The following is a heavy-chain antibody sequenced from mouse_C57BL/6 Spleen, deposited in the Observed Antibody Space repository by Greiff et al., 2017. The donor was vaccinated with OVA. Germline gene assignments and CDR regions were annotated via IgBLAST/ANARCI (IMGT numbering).Heavy chain of an antibody. CDR3: ARHEEDYYGSSSGYGDY. Sequence: QVQLQQSGAELVKPGASVKLSCKASGYTFTEYTIHWVKQRSGQGLEWIGWFYPGSGSIKYNEKFKDKATLTADKSSSTVYMELSRLTSEDSAVYFCARHEEDYYGSSSGYGDYWGQGTTLTVSS. CDR1: GYTFTEYT. D-gene: IGHD1-1*01. J-gene: IGHJ2*01. V-gene: IGHV1-62-2*01. CDR2: FYPGSGSI.